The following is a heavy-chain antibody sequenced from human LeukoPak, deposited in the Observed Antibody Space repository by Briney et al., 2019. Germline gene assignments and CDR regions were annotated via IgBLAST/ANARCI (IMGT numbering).Heavy chain of an antibody. CDR1: GFTLSSYE. CDR2: ADYSADST. V-gene: IGHV3-23*01. CDR3: AKARTYYYGSGGVYFDY. D-gene: IGHD3-10*01. J-gene: IGHJ4*02. Sequence: PGGSLRLSCTVSGFTLSSYEMSWIRQAPGKGLEWVSSADYSADSTHYADSVMGRFTISRDNSKNTLYLQMNSLRAEDTAVYYCAKARTYYYGSGGVYFDYWGQGTLVTVSS.